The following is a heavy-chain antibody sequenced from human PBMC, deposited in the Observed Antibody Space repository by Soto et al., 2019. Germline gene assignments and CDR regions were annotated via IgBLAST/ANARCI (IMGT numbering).Heavy chain of an antibody. CDR3: ARDRYYDSSGYYYFDY. J-gene: IGHJ4*02. CDR2: TYYRSKWYN. Sequence: SPTLSLTCAISGDSVSSNSAAWNWIRQSPSRGLEWLGRTYYRSKWYNDYAVSVKSRITINPDTSKNQFSLQLNSVTPEDTAVYYCARDRYYDSSGYYYFDYWGQGTLVTVSS. D-gene: IGHD3-22*01. CDR1: GDSVSSNSAA. V-gene: IGHV6-1*01.